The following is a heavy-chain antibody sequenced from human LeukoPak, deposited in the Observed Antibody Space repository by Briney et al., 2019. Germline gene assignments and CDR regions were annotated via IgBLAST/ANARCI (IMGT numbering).Heavy chain of an antibody. J-gene: IGHJ6*03. Sequence: ASVKVSCKASGYTFTSYYMHWVRQAPGQGLEWMGIINPSGGSTSYAQKFQGRVTMTRDMSTSTVYMELSSLRSEDTAVYYCAREILGYCSSTSCPMDVWGKGTTVTVSS. V-gene: IGHV1-46*01. D-gene: IGHD2-2*01. CDR2: INPSGGST. CDR3: AREILGYCSSTSCPMDV. CDR1: GYTFTSYY.